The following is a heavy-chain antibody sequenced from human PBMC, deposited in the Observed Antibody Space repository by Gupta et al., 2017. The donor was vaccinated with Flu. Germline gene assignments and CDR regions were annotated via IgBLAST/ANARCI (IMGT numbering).Heavy chain of an antibody. CDR2: ISYDGWNT. D-gene: IGHD3-10*01. CDR3: VRGAGLGFGEFSPL. Sequence: APGKGLQWVAGISYDGWNTYHADSVKGRLTISRDNSKSMVFLQMNGLKTEDTAVYYCVRGAGLGFGEFSPLWGQGTLVTVSS. V-gene: IGHV3-30*03. J-gene: IGHJ4*02.